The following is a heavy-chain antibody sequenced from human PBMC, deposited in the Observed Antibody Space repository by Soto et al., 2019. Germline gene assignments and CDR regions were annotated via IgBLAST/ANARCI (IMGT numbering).Heavy chain of an antibody. J-gene: IGHJ6*02. CDR3: ARLNYYGMDV. V-gene: IGHV3-7*05. CDR2: IKQDGSEK. CDR1: GFTFSSYW. Sequence: GGSLRLSCAASGFTFSSYWMSWVRQAPGKGRGWGANIKQDGSEKYYVDSVKGRFTISRDNAKNSLYLQMNSLRAEDTAVYYCARLNYYGMDVWGQGTTVTVSS.